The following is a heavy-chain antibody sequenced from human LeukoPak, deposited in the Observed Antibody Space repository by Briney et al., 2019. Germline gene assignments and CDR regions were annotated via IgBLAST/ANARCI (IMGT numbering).Heavy chain of an antibody. D-gene: IGHD3-3*01. Sequence: PGGSLRLSCVASGFTFSKYTFHWIRQAPGTGPEWLAVTSPDGSSKYYADSVRGRFTISRDNAKNTLYLQMNSLTAEDTAVYYCAKALLRFLEWYCVDYWGQGTLVTVSS. CDR2: TSPDGSSK. CDR1: GFTFSKYT. CDR3: AKALLRFLEWYCVDY. J-gene: IGHJ4*02. V-gene: IGHV3-30-3*01.